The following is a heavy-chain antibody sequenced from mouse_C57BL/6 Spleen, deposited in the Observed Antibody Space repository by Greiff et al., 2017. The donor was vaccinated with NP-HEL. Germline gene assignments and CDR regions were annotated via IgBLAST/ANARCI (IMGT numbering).Heavy chain of an antibody. CDR1: GYSFTDYN. CDR3: ARGGHYGNYVDY. Sequence: EVKLMESGPELVKPGASVKISCKASGYSFTDYNMNWVKQSNGKSLEWIGVINPNYGTTSYNQKFKGKATLTVDQSSSTAYMQLNSLTSEDSAVYYCARGGHYGNYVDYWGQGTTLTVSS. J-gene: IGHJ2*01. CDR2: INPNYGTT. V-gene: IGHV1-39*01. D-gene: IGHD2-1*01.